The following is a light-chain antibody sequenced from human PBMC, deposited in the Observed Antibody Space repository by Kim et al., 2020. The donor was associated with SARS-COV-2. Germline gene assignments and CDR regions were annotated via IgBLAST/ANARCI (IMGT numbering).Light chain of an antibody. CDR2: LNSDGSH. CDR1: SGNSSYA. V-gene: IGLV4-69*01. CDR3: QTWGTGILV. Sequence: ASVKLTCTLGSGNSSYAIAWHQQQPEKGPRYLMKLNSDGSHSKGDGIPDRFSGSSSGAERYLTISSLQSEDEADYYCQTWGTGILVFGGGTQLTVL. J-gene: IGLJ3*02.